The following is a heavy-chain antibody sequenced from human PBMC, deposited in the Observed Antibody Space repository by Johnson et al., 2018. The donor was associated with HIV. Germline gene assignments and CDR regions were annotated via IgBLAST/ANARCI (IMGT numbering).Heavy chain of an antibody. D-gene: IGHD1-26*01. CDR2: ISFAGNNK. CDR1: GFTFSSYA. V-gene: IGHV3-30*04. CDR3: ARGVVGVLSNAFDI. Sequence: QVQLMESVGGVVQPGRSLRLSCAASGFTFSSYAMHWVRQGPGKGLEWVAVISFAGNNKYYADFVKGRFTISRDNSKTTLYLQTNSLRAEDTAVYYCARGVVGVLSNAFDIWGQGTMVIVSS. J-gene: IGHJ3*02.